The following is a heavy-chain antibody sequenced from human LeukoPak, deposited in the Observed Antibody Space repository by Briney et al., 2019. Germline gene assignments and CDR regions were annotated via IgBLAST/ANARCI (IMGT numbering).Heavy chain of an antibody. J-gene: IGHJ4*02. Sequence: PGGSLRLSCAASGFTFTSYALTWVRQAPGKGLEWVSSISISGGSAYYTDSVKGRFTISRDKSKNTLFLQMNSLRPDDTAVYYCAKLEASVDYWGQGTLVTVSS. CDR1: GFTFTSYA. V-gene: IGHV3-23*01. CDR2: ISISGGSA. CDR3: AKLEASVDY.